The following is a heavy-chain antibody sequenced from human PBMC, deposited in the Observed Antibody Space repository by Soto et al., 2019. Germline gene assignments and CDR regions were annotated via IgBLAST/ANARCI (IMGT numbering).Heavy chain of an antibody. J-gene: IGHJ6*03. Sequence: SETLSLTCAVSSGSISSSNWWSWVRQPPGKGLEWIGEIYHSGSTNYNPSLKSRVTISVDKSKNQFSLKLSSVTAADTAVYYCARTIYGDYPYYYYMDVWGKGTTVTVSS. D-gene: IGHD4-17*01. V-gene: IGHV4-4*02. CDR1: SGSISSSNW. CDR2: IYHSGST. CDR3: ARTIYGDYPYYYYMDV.